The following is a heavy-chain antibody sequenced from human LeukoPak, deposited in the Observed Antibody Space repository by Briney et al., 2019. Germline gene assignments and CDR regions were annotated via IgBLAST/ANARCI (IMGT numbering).Heavy chain of an antibody. D-gene: IGHD5-18*01. CDR1: GFTFSSYG. CDR3: ARDGGARGYSFIRGQNAFDI. V-gene: IGHV3-33*01. Sequence: PGGSLRLSCAASGFTFSSYGMHWVRQAPGKGLEWVAVIWYDGSNKYYADSVKGRFTISRDNSKNTLYLQMNSLRAEDTAVYYCARDGGARGYSFIRGQNAFDIWGQGTMVTVSS. CDR2: IWYDGSNK. J-gene: IGHJ3*02.